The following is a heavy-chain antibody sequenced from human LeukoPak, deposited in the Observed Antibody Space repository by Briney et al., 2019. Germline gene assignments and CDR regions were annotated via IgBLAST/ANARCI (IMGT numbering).Heavy chain of an antibody. D-gene: IGHD3-22*01. J-gene: IGHJ4*02. CDR2: ISGSGGST. CDR1: GFTFSSYA. Sequence: LSGGSLRLSCAASGFTFSSYAMSWVRQAPGKGLEWVSAISGSGGSTYYADSVKGRFTISRDNSKNTLYLQMNSLRAEDTAVYYCAKDLHSSGYYLLFDYWGQGTLVTVSS. CDR3: AKDLHSSGYYLLFDY. V-gene: IGHV3-23*01.